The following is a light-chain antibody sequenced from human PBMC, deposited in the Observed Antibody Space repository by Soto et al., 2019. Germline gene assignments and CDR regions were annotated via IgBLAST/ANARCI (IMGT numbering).Light chain of an antibody. J-gene: IGKJ4*01. V-gene: IGKV3-15*01. CDR2: DTS. CDR3: QPYNNWPLT. Sequence: EIVMAQSPATLSVSPGERATLSCRASQSVSSNLAWYQQKPGQAPRILMYDTSTRATGVPTRFSGSRSGAEFTLTINSLQSEDFAVYYCQPYNNWPLTFGGGTKVDIK. CDR1: QSVSSN.